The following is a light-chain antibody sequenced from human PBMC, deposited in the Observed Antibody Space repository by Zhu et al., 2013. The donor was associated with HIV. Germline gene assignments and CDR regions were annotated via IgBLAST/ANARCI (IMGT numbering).Light chain of an antibody. CDR1: QSLLYSNGYKY. J-gene: IGKJ2*01. CDR3: MQSTHWPHT. Sequence: DIVMTQSPRSLSVTPGEPASISCRSSQSLLYSNGYKYFDWYVQKPGQSPQLLIYLASNRASGVPDRFSGSGSGTDFTLKISSVEADDVGVYYCMQSTHWPHTFGQGTKLEIK. V-gene: IGKV2-28*01. CDR2: LAS.